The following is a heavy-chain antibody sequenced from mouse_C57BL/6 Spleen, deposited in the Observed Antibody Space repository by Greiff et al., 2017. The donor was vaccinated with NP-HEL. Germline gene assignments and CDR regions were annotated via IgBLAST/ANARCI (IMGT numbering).Heavy chain of an antibody. CDR3: VRQGGSSLYWYFDV. J-gene: IGHJ1*03. CDR1: GFSFNTYA. V-gene: IGHV10-1*01. D-gene: IGHD1-1*01. CDR2: IRSKSNNYAT. Sequence: EVQGVESGGGLVQPKGSLKLSCAASGFSFNTYAMNWVRQAPGKGLEWVARIRSKSNNYATYYADSVKDRFTISRDDSESMLYLQMNNLKTEDTAMYYCVRQGGSSLYWYFDVWGTGTTVTVSS.